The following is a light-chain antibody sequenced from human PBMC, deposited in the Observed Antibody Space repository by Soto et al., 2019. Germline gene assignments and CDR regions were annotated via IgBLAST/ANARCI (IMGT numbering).Light chain of an antibody. Sequence: QSALTQPPSVSGAPGQRVTISCTGSSSNIGAGFDVQWYQQLPGTAPKLLIYGNNNRPSGVPDRFSGSKSGTSASLAITGLQAEDEADYYCQSYDNSLSGSWVFGGGTKLTVL. CDR3: QSYDNSLSGSWV. CDR2: GNN. CDR1: SSNIGAGFD. V-gene: IGLV1-40*01. J-gene: IGLJ3*02.